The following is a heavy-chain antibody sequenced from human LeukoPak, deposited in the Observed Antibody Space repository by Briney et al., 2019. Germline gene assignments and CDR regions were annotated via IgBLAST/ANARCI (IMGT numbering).Heavy chain of an antibody. CDR1: GDSISSSSYY. Sequence: SETLSLTCSVSGDSISSSSYYWGWIRQPPGKGLEWIGSIFYGGSTYYNPSLKSRVTISVDTSNNQFSLKLTSVTAADTAMYYCARTAVRGRAFDIWGQGTMVTVSS. V-gene: IGHV4-39*01. CDR3: ARTAVRGRAFDI. D-gene: IGHD2-21*02. CDR2: IFYGGST. J-gene: IGHJ3*02.